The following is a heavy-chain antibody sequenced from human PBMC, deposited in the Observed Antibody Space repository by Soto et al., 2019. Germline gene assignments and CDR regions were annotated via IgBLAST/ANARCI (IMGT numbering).Heavy chain of an antibody. CDR2: ISYDGSNK. D-gene: IGHD2-15*01. J-gene: IGHJ4*02. V-gene: IGHV3-30*18. Sequence: HPGGSLRLSCAASGFTFSSYGMHWVRQAPGKGLEWVAVISYDGSNKYYADSVKGRFTISRDNSRNTLYLQMNSLRAEDTAVYYCAKLVGYCSGGSCYVFDYWGQGTLVTVSS. CDR1: GFTFSSYG. CDR3: AKLVGYCSGGSCYVFDY.